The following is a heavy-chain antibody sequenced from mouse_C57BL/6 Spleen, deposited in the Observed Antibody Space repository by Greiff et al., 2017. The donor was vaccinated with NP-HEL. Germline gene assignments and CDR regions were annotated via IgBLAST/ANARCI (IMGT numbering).Heavy chain of an antibody. V-gene: IGHV1-22*01. D-gene: IGHD2-3*01. J-gene: IGHJ4*01. CDR3: GKRGSEWVLRAMDY. CDR2: INPNNGGT. Sequence: EVQLQQSGPELVKPGASVKMSCKASGYTFTDYNMHWVKQSHGKSLEWIGYINPNNGGTSYNQKFKGKATLTVNKSSSTAYMELRSLTSEDSAVYYGGKRGSEWVLRAMDYWGQGTSVTGSS. CDR1: GYTFTDYN.